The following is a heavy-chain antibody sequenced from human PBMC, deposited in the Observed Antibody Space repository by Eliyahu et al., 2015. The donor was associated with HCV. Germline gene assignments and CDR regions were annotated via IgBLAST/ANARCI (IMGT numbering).Heavy chain of an antibody. CDR1: GGTFSXYA. J-gene: IGHJ1*01. Sequence: QVQLVQSGAEVKKPGSSVKVSCKASGGTFSXYAISWVRQAPGQGLEWMGGIIPIFGTANYAQKFQGRVTITADESTSTAYMELSSLRSEDTAVYYCARDPTRDLAAAGTWDFQHWGQGTLVTVSS. CDR2: IIPIFGTA. V-gene: IGHV1-69*01. D-gene: IGHD6-13*01. CDR3: ARDPTRDLAAAGTWDFQH.